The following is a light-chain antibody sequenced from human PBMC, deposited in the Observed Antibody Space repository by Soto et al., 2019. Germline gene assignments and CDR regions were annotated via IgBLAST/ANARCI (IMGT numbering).Light chain of an antibody. Sequence: QSVLTQPASVSGSPGQSITISCTGTSSDVGGYKYVSWYQQHPDTAPKLIIFEVSNRPSGISSRFSGSTSGNTASLTISGLQAEDEADYYCASYTSSSSSVIFGRGTKLTVL. J-gene: IGLJ2*01. CDR2: EVS. V-gene: IGLV2-14*01. CDR3: ASYTSSSSSVI. CDR1: SSDVGGYKY.